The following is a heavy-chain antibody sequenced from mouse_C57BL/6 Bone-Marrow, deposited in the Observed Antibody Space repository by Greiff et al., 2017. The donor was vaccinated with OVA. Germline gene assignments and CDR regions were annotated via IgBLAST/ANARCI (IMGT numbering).Heavy chain of an antibody. CDR2: IHPSDSDT. D-gene: IGHD2-4*01. J-gene: IGHJ3*02. Sequence: QVHVKQPGAELVKPGASVKVSCKASGYTFTSYWMHWVKQRPGQGLEWIGRIHPSDSDTNYDQKFQGKATLTVDKASSTAYMQLSSLTSEDSAVDDGEMGDYLAGFAWWGRGNVVTVTA. V-gene: IGHV1-74*01. CDR1: GYTFTSYW. CDR3: EMGDYLAGFAW.